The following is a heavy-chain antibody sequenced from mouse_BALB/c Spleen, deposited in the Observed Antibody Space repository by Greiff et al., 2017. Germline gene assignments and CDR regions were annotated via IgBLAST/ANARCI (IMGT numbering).Heavy chain of an antibody. D-gene: IGHD2-14*01. CDR1: GYAFTNYL. Sequence: QVQLKESGAELVRPGTSVKVSCKASGYAFTNYLIEWVKQRPGQGLEWIGVINPGSGGTNYNEKFKGKATLTADKSSSTAYMQLSSLTSDDSAVYFCARGGYRYEDYAMDYWGQGTSVTVSS. V-gene: IGHV1-54*03. CDR3: ARGGYRYEDYAMDY. J-gene: IGHJ4*01. CDR2: INPGSGGT.